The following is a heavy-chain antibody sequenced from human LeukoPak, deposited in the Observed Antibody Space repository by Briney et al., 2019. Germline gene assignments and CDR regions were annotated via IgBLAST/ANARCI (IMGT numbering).Heavy chain of an antibody. J-gene: IGHJ4*02. CDR3: ARGKRHCSSTSCYEMAPFDY. Sequence: SETLSLTCTVSGGSISSSSYYWSWIRQPPGKGLEWIGEINHSGSTNYNPSLKSRVTISVDTSKNQFSLKLSSVTAADTAVYYCARGKRHCSSTSCYEMAPFDYWGQGTLVTVSS. V-gene: IGHV4-39*07. CDR1: GGSISSSSYY. CDR2: INHSGST. D-gene: IGHD2-2*01.